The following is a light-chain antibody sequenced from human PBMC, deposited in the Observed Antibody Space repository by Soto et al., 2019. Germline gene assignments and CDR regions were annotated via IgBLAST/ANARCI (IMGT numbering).Light chain of an antibody. CDR1: QSVSSN. V-gene: IGKV3-15*01. CDR2: GAS. Sequence: EIVMTQSPATLSVSPGERATLSCRASQSVSSNLAWYQQKPGQAPRVLIYGASTRATGIPARFSGSRSGTEFTLTISSLQSEDFAVYYCQHYNNWPRTFGQGTKVEIK. J-gene: IGKJ1*01. CDR3: QHYNNWPRT.